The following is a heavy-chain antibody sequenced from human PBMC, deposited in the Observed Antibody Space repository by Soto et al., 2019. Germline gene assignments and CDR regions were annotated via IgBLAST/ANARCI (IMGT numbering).Heavy chain of an antibody. CDR2: INHSGST. Sequence: QVQLQQWGAGLLKPSETLSLTCAVYGGSFSGYYWSWIRQPPGKGLEWIGEINHSGSTNYNPSLTSRVTISVDTSKNQFSLKLSSVTAADTAVYYCARLYDYVWGSYRYTSPSFDYWGQGTLVTVSS. J-gene: IGHJ4*02. D-gene: IGHD3-16*02. CDR1: GGSFSGYY. V-gene: IGHV4-34*01. CDR3: ARLYDYVWGSYRYTSPSFDY.